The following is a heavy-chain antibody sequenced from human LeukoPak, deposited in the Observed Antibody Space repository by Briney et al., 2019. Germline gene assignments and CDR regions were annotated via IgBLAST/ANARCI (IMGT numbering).Heavy chain of an antibody. CDR2: IYTSGST. V-gene: IGHV4-61*05. CDR1: GGSISSSSYY. D-gene: IGHD4-23*01. J-gene: IGHJ6*03. CDR3: ARHGVRTVVTLRYYYYMDV. Sequence: SETLSLTCTVSGGSISSSSYYWSWIRQPPGKGLEWIGYIYTSGSTNYNPSLKSRVTISVDTSKNQFSLKLSSVTAADTAVYYCARHGVRTVVTLRYYYYMDVWGKGTTVTVSS.